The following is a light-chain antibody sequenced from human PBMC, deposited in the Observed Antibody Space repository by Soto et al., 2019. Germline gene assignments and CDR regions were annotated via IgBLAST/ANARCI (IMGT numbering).Light chain of an antibody. CDR1: QDISNY. V-gene: IGKV1-33*01. CDR2: DAS. Sequence: DIQMTQSPSSLSASVGDRVTITCQASQDISNYLNWYQQKPGKAPKLLIYDASNLETGVPSRFSGSVSGIDFTFTISSLQPEDIATYYCQQYDNLTPYPCGQGTKLEIK. J-gene: IGKJ2*01. CDR3: QQYDNLTPYP.